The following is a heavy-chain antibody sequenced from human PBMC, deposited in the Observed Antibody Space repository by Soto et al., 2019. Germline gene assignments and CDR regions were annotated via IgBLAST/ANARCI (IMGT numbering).Heavy chain of an antibody. Sequence: LSLTCTVSGGSVSSGNYYWSWIRQSPVKGLEWIGYIFYGGSTNYNPSLKSRVTISVDTSKNQFSLKLRSVTAADTAVYYCTRDVTTSGRHPPESTWGQGTLVTVSS. J-gene: IGHJ5*02. CDR3: TRDVTTSGRHPPEST. D-gene: IGHD6-19*01. V-gene: IGHV4-61*01. CDR2: IFYGGST. CDR1: GGSVSSGNYY.